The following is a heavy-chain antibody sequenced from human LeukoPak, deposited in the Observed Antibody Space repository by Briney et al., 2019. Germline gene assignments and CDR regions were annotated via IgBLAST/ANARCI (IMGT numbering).Heavy chain of an antibody. J-gene: IGHJ6*03. CDR2: IRYDGSNK. D-gene: IGHD3-10*01. CDR3: AKDSRDYGSGSYYKFSNYHYYYYMDV. CDR1: GFTFSSYG. V-gene: IGHV3-30*02. Sequence: PGGSLRLSCAASGFTFSSYGMHWVRQAPGKGLEWVAFIRYDGSNKYYADSVKGRFTISRDNSKNTLYLQMNSLRAEDTAVYYCAKDSRDYGSGSYYKFSNYHYYYYMDVWGKGTTVTVSS.